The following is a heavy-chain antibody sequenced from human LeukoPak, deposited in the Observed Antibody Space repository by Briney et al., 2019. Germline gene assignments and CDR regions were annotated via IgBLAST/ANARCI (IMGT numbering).Heavy chain of an antibody. D-gene: IGHD3-10*01. CDR2: IWYDASKT. CDR3: ARESGGDYYMDV. J-gene: IGHJ6*03. CDR1: GFTFTDYG. Sequence: PGGSLRLSCAASGFTFTDYGLHWVRQAPAKGLEWVAVIWYDASKTFYADSVKGRFTISRDDAMNTLYLQMDNLSADDTAVYYCARESGGDYYMDVWGKGTTVIVSS. V-gene: IGHV3-33*01.